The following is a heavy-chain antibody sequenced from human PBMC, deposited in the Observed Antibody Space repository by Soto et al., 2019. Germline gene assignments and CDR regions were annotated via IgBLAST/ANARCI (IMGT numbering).Heavy chain of an antibody. D-gene: IGHD1-1*01. CDR1: GGTFSRYA. J-gene: IGHJ3*02. V-gene: IGHV1-69*13. CDR2: IIPIFGTA. Sequence: AASVKVSWKASGGTFSRYAISWVRQAPGQGLEWMGGIIPIFGTANYAQKFQGRVTITADESTSTAYMELSSLRSEDTAVYYCARCRRYGGNLEDAFDSWGQRTMVTVSS. CDR3: ARCRRYGGNLEDAFDS.